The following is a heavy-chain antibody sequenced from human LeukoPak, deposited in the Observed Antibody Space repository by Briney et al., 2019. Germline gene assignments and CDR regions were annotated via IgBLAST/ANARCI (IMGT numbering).Heavy chain of an antibody. CDR3: VRQVAGPFFDI. Sequence: SETLSLTCTVSGGSISSYYWSWIRQPPGKGLKWIGYIYYSGSTSYSPSLRGRVTISVDTSKNQFSLKLSSVTAADTAVYYCVRQVAGPFFDIWGQGTLVTVSS. J-gene: IGHJ4*02. CDR2: IYYSGST. V-gene: IGHV4-59*01. CDR1: GGSISSYY. D-gene: IGHD6-19*01.